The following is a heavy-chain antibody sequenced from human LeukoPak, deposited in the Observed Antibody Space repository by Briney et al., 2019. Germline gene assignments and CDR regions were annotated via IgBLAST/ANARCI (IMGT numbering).Heavy chain of an antibody. CDR3: ARTDIVVVPAAIGEFDY. J-gene: IGHJ4*02. CDR1: GYTFTGYY. Sequence: ASVKVSCKASGYTFTGYYMHWVRQAPGQGLEWMGWINPNSGGTNYAQKFQGRVTMTRDTSISTAYMELSRLRSDDTAVYYCARTDIVVVPAAIGEFDYWGQGTLVTVSS. V-gene: IGHV1-2*02. D-gene: IGHD2-2*02. CDR2: INPNSGGT.